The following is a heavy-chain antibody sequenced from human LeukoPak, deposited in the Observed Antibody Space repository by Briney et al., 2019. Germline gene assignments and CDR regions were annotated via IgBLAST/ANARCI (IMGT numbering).Heavy chain of an antibody. D-gene: IGHD6-13*01. CDR1: GFTFSSYA. CDR2: ISYDGSNK. J-gene: IGHJ4*02. V-gene: IGHV3-30*04. Sequence: PGGSLRLSCAASGFTFSSYAMHWVRQAPGKGLEWVAVISYDGSNKYYADSVKGRFTISRDNSKNTLYLQMNSRRAEDTAVYYCARGGISSSWAEFDYWGQGTLVTVSS. CDR3: ARGGISSSWAEFDY.